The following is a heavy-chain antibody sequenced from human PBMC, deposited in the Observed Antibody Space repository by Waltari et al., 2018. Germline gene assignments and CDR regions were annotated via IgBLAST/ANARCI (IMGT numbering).Heavy chain of an antibody. V-gene: IGHV3-7*01. J-gene: IGHJ4*02. D-gene: IGHD3-16*01. CDR1: GCTFSSYW. CDR3: ARGGGVSDY. CDR2: IKQDGSEK. Sequence: EVQLVESGGGLVQPGGSLRLSCAAYGCTFSSYWMSWVRQAPGKWLEWVANIKQDGSEKYYVDSVKGRFTISRDNAKNSLYLQMNSLRAEDTAVYYCARGGGVSDYWGQGTLVTVSS.